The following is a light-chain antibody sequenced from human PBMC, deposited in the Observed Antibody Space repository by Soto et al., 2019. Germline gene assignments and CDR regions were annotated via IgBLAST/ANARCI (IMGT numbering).Light chain of an antibody. Sequence: DIQLTQSPSFLSASVGDRVAITCRASQDIISSLAWYQQKPGKAPNLLIYAASTLQSGVPSRFSGSGSGTEFTLTISSLQPEDFAIYYCQQLNSYPFVFGQGTKVEIK. CDR3: QQLNSYPFV. V-gene: IGKV1-9*01. CDR2: AAS. J-gene: IGKJ1*01. CDR1: QDIISS.